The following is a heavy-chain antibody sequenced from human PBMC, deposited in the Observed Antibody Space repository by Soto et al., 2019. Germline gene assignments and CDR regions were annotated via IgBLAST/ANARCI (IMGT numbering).Heavy chain of an antibody. V-gene: IGHV3-48*02. Sequence: PGGSLRLSCAASGFSFSTYNVDWVRQAPGKRPEWIAYISTTSFTIYYADSVKGRFTISRDNDRNSLYLEMNSLRDEDTAVYYCARDRCYDGTCYSASDSWGQGTLVTVSS. CDR1: GFSFSTYN. CDR2: ISTTSFTI. J-gene: IGHJ5*01. CDR3: ARDRCYDGTCYSASDS. D-gene: IGHD2-15*01.